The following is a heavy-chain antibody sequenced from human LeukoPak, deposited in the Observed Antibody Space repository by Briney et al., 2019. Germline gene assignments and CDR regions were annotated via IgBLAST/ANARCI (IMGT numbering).Heavy chain of an antibody. V-gene: IGHV1-46*01. Sequence: ASVKVSCKASGYTFTSYYMHWVRQAPGQGLEWMGIINPSGGSTSYAQKFQGRVTMTRDTSTSTVYMELSSLRSEDTAVYYCAREVGSGSPKYCFDYWGQGTLVTVSS. CDR3: AREVGSGSPKYCFDY. J-gene: IGHJ4*02. CDR1: GYTFTSYY. CDR2: INPSGGST. D-gene: IGHD1-26*01.